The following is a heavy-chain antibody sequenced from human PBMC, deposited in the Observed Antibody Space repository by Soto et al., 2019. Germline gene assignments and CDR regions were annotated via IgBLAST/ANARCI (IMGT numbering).Heavy chain of an antibody. Sequence: QVRLVESGGGLVKPGGSLRLSCVASGFTFSDYSMTWIRQAPGKGLEWISHISRSGSVIYYADSVKGRFTISRDNDRKVLYLQMNSPRAEDTGVYYCAREKINWNYFDFWGQGDLVAVSS. J-gene: IGHJ4*02. CDR2: ISRSGSVI. CDR1: GFTFSDYS. CDR3: AREKINWNYFDF. V-gene: IGHV3-11*01. D-gene: IGHD1-1*01.